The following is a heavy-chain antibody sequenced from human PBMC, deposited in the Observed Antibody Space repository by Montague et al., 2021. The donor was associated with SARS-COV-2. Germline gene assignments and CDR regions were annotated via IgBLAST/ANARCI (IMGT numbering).Heavy chain of an antibody. CDR3: SRGGGMIRGVVDF. CDR1: GFTFDDYG. V-gene: IGHV3-20*01. CDR2: ISRNGDSS. Sequence: SLRLSCAVSGFTFDDYGMSWVRQVPGKGLEWVSGISRNGDSSAYGDSVKGRFTISRDNAKNSLYLQMNSLRVEDTAFYHCSRGGGMIRGVVDFWGQGILVSVSS. J-gene: IGHJ4*02. D-gene: IGHD3-10*01.